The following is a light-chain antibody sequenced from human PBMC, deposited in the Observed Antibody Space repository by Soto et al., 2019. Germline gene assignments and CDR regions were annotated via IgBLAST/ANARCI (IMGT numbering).Light chain of an antibody. CDR3: QSADSSGTLAVV. CDR2: KDS. J-gene: IGLJ2*01. CDR1: ALPKQY. V-gene: IGLV3-25*03. Sequence: SYELTQPPSVSVSPGQTATITCSGDALPKQYAYWYQQKPGQAPVLMIYKDSERPSGIPERFSGSSSGTTVTLTISGVQAEDEADYYCQSADSSGTLAVVFGGGTKLTGL.